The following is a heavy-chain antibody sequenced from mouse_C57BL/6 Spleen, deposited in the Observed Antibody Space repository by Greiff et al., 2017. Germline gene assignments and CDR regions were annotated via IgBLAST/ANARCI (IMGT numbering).Heavy chain of an antibody. V-gene: IGHV8-8*01. CDR3: ARITTVVASYYYAMDY. J-gene: IGHJ4*01. CDR1: GFSLSTFGMG. Sequence: QVQLKESGPGILQPSQTLSLTCSFSGFSLSTFGMGVGWIRQPSGKGLEWLAHIWWDDDKYYNPALKSRLTISKDTSKNQVFLKIANVDTADTATYYCARITTVVASYYYAMDYWGQGTSVTVSS. CDR2: IWWDDDK. D-gene: IGHD1-1*01.